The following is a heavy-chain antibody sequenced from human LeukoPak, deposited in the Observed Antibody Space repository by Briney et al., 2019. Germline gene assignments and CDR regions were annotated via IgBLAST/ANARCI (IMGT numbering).Heavy chain of an antibody. D-gene: IGHD6-19*01. CDR2: IYYSGST. J-gene: IGHJ4*02. V-gene: IGHV4-30-4*01. Sequence: SQTLSLTCTVSGGSISSGGYYWSWIRQPPGKGLEWIGYIYYSGSTSYNPSLKSRLSISVDTSRNQFSLNLSSVTAADTAVYYCARVGYASGWYPFDYWGQGTLVTVSS. CDR1: GGSISSGGYY. CDR3: ARVGYASGWYPFDY.